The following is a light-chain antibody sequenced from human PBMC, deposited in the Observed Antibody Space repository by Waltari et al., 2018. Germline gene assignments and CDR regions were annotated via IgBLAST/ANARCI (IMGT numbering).Light chain of an antibody. CDR1: QDINTW. CDR3: QQYESYWT. CDR2: KAS. V-gene: IGKV1-5*03. J-gene: IGKJ1*01. Sequence: DIHMTQSPSTLSASTGDTVTITCRASQDINTWLAWYQQRPGKAPNLLIYKASYLESGVPSRFSGSGSGTEFTLTISSLQPDDFATYFCQQYESYWTFGQGTKVEMK.